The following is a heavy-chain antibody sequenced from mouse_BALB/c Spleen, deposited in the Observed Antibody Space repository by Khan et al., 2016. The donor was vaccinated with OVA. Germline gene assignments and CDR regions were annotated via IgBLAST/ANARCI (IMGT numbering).Heavy chain of an antibody. Sequence: QVQLQQPGAELVKPGASVKISCKASGYTFTSYYLYWVKQRPGQGLEWIGGINPNNGVSHFNEKFKNKATLTVESSSSTAYMQLTSLSSEDSAVYYCARSGYGNPFAYWGQGTLVTVSA. CDR1: GYTFTSYY. J-gene: IGHJ3*01. CDR2: INPNNGVS. V-gene: IGHV1S81*02. D-gene: IGHD2-1*01. CDR3: ARSGYGNPFAY.